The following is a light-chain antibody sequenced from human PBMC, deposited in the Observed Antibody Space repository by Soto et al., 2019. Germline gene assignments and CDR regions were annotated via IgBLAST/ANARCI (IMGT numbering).Light chain of an antibody. CDR3: QQLNSYPLT. CDR2: TAS. J-gene: IGKJ4*01. V-gene: IGKV1-9*01. CDR1: QGISNY. Sequence: DIQLTQSPSFLSSSVGDRVTITCRASQGISNYLAWYQRKPGKAPKLLIYTASTLPSGVPSRFSGSGSATEFTLTISSLQPEDFATYYRQQLNSYPLTFGGGTKVEIK.